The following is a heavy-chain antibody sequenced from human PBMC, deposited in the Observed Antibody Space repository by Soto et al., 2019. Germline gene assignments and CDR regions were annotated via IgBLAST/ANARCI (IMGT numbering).Heavy chain of an antibody. V-gene: IGHV4-59*01. J-gene: IGHJ6*02. CDR2: IYYSGST. CDR1: GGSISSYY. Sequence: SETLSLTCTVSGGSISSYYWSWIRQPPGKGLEWIGYIYYSGSTNYNPSLKSRVTISVDTSKNQFSLKLSSVTAADTAAYYCAGAWGAYYYYYGMDVWGQGTTVTVSS. CDR3: AGAWGAYYYYYGMDV. D-gene: IGHD7-27*01.